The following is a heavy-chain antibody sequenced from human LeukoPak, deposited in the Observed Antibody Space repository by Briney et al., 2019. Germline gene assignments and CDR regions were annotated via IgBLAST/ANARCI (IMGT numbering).Heavy chain of an antibody. V-gene: IGHV3-48*03. D-gene: IGHD6-19*01. CDR2: ISSSGSTI. CDR1: GLTFSSYE. Sequence: PGGSLRLSCAASGLTFSSYEMNWVRQAPGKGLEWVSYISSSGSTIYYADSVKGRFTISRDNAKNSLYLQMNSLRAEDTAVYYCAREGQWLASYWGQGTLVTVSS. CDR3: AREGQWLASY. J-gene: IGHJ4*02.